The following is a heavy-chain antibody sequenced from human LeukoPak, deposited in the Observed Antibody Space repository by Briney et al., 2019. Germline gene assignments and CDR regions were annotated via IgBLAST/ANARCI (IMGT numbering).Heavy chain of an antibody. Sequence: SETLFLTCTVSGGSINSNSYYWGWIRQPPGKGLEWIGSMYYSGSTNYNPSLKSRVTISVDTSKNQFSLKLTSVPAADTAVYYCARGVNSGYFDYCGQGTLVTVSS. D-gene: IGHD1-26*01. V-gene: IGHV4-39*07. J-gene: IGHJ4*02. CDR1: GGSINSNSYY. CDR3: ARGVNSGYFDY. CDR2: MYYSGST.